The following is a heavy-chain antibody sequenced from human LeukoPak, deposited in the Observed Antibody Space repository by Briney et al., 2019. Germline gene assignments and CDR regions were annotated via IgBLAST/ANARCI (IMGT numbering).Heavy chain of an antibody. J-gene: IGHJ4*02. D-gene: IGHD6-19*01. V-gene: IGHV3-30*02. CDR2: IRYDGSNK. CDR3: VVAGTSYFDY. CDR1: GFTFSSYG. Sequence: GGSLRLSCAASGFTFSSYGMHWVRQAPGKGLEWVAFIRYDGSNKYYVDSVKGRFTISRDNSKNTLYLQMNSLRAEDTAVYYCVVAGTSYFDYWGQGTLVTVSS.